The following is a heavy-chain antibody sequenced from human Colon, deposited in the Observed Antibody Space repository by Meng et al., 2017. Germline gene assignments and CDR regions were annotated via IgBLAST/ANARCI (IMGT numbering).Heavy chain of an antibody. CDR2: IYYSGST. Sequence: VQLQEPGPGLLKPSQTLSLTCTASGGSISSGGFYWSWIRQHPGKGLEWIGYIYYSGSTYYNPSLRSRVAISIDTSKNQFSLKLTSVTAADTAVYFCARTNYGDYNWFDPWGQGTLVTVSS. J-gene: IGHJ5*02. V-gene: IGHV4-31*03. D-gene: IGHD4-17*01. CDR3: ARTNYGDYNWFDP. CDR1: GGSISSGGFY.